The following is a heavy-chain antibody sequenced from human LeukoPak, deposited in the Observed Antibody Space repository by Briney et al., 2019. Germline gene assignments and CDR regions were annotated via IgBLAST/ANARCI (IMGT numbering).Heavy chain of an antibody. D-gene: IGHD6-13*01. Sequence: SETLSLTCTVSGGSISSSSYYWGWIRQPPGKGLEWIGSIYYSGSTYYNPSLKSRVTISVDTSKNQFSLKLSSVTAADTAVYYCARHVDSSSWSYYYYYMDVWGKGTTVTVSS. CDR2: IYYSGST. CDR3: ARHVDSSSWSYYYYYMDV. V-gene: IGHV4-39*01. CDR1: GGSISSSSYY. J-gene: IGHJ6*03.